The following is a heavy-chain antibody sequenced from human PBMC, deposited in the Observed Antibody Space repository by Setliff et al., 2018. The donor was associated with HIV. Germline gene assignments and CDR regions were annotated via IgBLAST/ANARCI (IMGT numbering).Heavy chain of an antibody. Sequence: PGGSLRLSCAASGFTFSSYWMHWVRQAPGKGLEWVANIKKDESEKYYVASVKGRFTISRDNAKNSLYLQMNNLRAEDTAVYYCARNLIRSSYFGVLSNWFDTWGQGTLVTVSS. CDR1: GFTFSSYW. D-gene: IGHD3-3*01. J-gene: IGHJ5*02. V-gene: IGHV3-7*03. CDR3: ARNLIRSSYFGVLSNWFDT. CDR2: IKKDESEK.